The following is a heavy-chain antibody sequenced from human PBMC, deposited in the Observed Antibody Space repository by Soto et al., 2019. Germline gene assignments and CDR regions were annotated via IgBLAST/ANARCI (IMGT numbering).Heavy chain of an antibody. CDR1: GFTFSSYS. CDR3: ARDNHPYYYYYMDV. J-gene: IGHJ6*03. Sequence: EVQLVESGGGLVQPGGSLRLSCAASGFTFSSYSMNWVRQAPGKGLEWVSYISSSSSTIYYADSVKGRFTISRDNAKNTLYVQMNCLRAEDTDVYYCARDNHPYYYYYMDVWGKGTTVTVSS. CDR2: ISSSSSTI. V-gene: IGHV3-48*01.